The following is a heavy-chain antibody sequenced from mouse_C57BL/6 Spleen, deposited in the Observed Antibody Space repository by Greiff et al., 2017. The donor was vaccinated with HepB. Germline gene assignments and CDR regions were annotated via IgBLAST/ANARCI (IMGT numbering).Heavy chain of an antibody. J-gene: IGHJ4*01. CDR2: INPNNGGT. CDR1: GYTFTDYY. Sequence: EVQLQQSGPELVKPGASVKISCKASGYTFTDYYMNWVKQSHGKSLEWIGDINPNNGGTSYNQKFKGKATLTVDKSSSTAYMELRSLTSEDSAVYYCAVYGNFYAMDYWGQGTSVTVSS. CDR3: AVYGNFYAMDY. V-gene: IGHV1-26*01. D-gene: IGHD2-1*01.